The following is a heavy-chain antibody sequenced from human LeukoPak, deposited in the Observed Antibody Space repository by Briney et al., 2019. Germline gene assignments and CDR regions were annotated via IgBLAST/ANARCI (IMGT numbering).Heavy chain of an antibody. CDR3: ARGEDGDYYFQH. D-gene: IGHD4-17*01. J-gene: IGHJ1*01. CDR2: IYHSGST. Sequence: PSQTLSLTCAVSGGSISSGGYSWSWIRQPPGKGLDWIGYIYHSGSTYYNPSLKSRVTISIDRSKNQFSLKLSSVTAADTAVYYCARGEDGDYYFQHWGQGTLVTVSS. V-gene: IGHV4-30-2*01. CDR1: GGSISSGGYS.